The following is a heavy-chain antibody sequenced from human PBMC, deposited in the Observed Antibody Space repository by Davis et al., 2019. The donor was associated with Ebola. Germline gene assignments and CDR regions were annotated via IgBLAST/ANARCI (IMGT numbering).Heavy chain of an antibody. D-gene: IGHD3-10*01. Sequence: MPSETLSLTCTVSGGSISSSRYYWGSIRQPPGKGLEWIGSIYYSGSTYYNPSLNSRVTISVDTSKNQFSLKLRSVTAADTAVYYCARPRYYGSGNFDYWGQGTLVTVSS. CDR1: GGSISSSRYY. CDR2: IYYSGST. V-gene: IGHV4-39*01. CDR3: ARPRYYGSGNFDY. J-gene: IGHJ4*02.